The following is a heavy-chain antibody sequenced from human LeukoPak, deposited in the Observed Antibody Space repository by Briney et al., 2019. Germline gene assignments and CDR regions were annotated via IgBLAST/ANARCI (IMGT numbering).Heavy chain of an antibody. CDR2: ISYDGSNK. D-gene: IGHD3-10*01. CDR1: GFTFSSYG. V-gene: IGHV3-30*18. CDR3: AKEGSRVTMVRGPKGDWFDP. Sequence: GRSLRLSCAASGFTFSSYGMHWVCQAPGKGLEWVAVISYDGSNKYYADSVKGRFTISRDNSKNTLYLQMNSLRAEDTAVYYCAKEGSRVTMVRGPKGDWFDPWGQGTLVTVSS. J-gene: IGHJ5*02.